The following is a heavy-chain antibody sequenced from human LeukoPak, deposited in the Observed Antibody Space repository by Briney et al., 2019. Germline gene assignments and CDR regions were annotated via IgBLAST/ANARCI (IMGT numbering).Heavy chain of an antibody. Sequence: GGSLRLSCAASGFTFSSYSMNWVRQAPGKGLEWVAGISSSSSYIYYADSVKGRFTIYRDNAKNSLYLQMNSLRAEDTAVYYCPRSYSDSSGYYVKDDAFDIWGQGTMVTVSS. CDR2: ISSSSSYI. D-gene: IGHD3-22*01. V-gene: IGHV3-21*01. CDR1: GFTFSSYS. CDR3: PRSYSDSSGYYVKDDAFDI. J-gene: IGHJ3*02.